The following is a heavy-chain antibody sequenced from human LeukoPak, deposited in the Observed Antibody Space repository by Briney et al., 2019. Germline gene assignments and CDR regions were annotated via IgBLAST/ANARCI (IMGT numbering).Heavy chain of an antibody. CDR2: ISGSGGST. CDR1: GFTFSSYA. Sequence: GGSLRLPCAASGFTFSSYAMSWVRQAPGKGLEWVSAISGSGGSTYYADSVKGRFTISRDNSKNTLYLQMNSLRAEDTAVYYCAKDREVGATPYDAFDIWGQGTMVTVSS. J-gene: IGHJ3*02. CDR3: AKDREVGATPYDAFDI. V-gene: IGHV3-23*01. D-gene: IGHD1-26*01.